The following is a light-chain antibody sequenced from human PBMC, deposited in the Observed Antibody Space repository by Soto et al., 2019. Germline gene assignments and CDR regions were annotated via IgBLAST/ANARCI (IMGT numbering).Light chain of an antibody. CDR3: QQRSNFLT. CDR1: QTIFSN. J-gene: IGKJ4*01. V-gene: IGKV3-11*01. Sequence: EIVLTQSPATLSLSPGDRATLSCRASQTIFSNLAWYQQKPGQAPRLLIYDASSRATGIPARFSGSGSGTDFTLTISSLEPEDSAVNYCQQRSNFLTFGGGTKVEIK. CDR2: DAS.